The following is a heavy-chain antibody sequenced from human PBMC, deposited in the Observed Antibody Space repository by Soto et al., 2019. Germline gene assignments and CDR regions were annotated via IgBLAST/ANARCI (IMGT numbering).Heavy chain of an antibody. CDR1: GYTFTGYY. Sequence: ASVKFSCKASGYTFTGYYMHWVRQAPGQGLEWMGWINPNSGGTNYAQKIQGRVTMTTDTSISTAYMELSRLRSDDTAVYYCARDSSSGGSYYYFDYWGQGTLVTVSS. J-gene: IGHJ4*02. CDR3: ARDSSSGGSYYYFDY. V-gene: IGHV1-2*02. CDR2: INPNSGGT. D-gene: IGHD1-26*01.